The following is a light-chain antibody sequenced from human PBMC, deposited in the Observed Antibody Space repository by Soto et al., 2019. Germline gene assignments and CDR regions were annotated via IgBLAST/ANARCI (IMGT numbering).Light chain of an antibody. CDR2: DAY. CDR3: LVSYSGSYV. CDR1: TGAVTSGHY. Sequence: QAVVTQEPSLTASPGGTVTLTCGSSTGAVTSGHYPYWFQQKPGQAPRTLIYDAYKKHSWTPARFSGSLLGGKAALTLSGAQPDDEADYYCLVSYSGSYVFGTGTKLTVL. J-gene: IGLJ1*01. V-gene: IGLV7-46*01.